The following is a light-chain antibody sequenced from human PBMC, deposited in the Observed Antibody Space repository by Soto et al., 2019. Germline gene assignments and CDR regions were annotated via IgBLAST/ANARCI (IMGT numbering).Light chain of an antibody. Sequence: QSALTQPASVSGSPGQSISISCTGTTTDVAGYNYVSWYQHHPGQAPKLMIYEVSTRPSGVSNRFSGSKSGNMASLTISGLQDEDEADYYCASYTSTSALEVFGGGTKLTVL. J-gene: IGLJ2*01. V-gene: IGLV2-14*01. CDR3: ASYTSTSALEV. CDR2: EVS. CDR1: TTDVAGYNY.